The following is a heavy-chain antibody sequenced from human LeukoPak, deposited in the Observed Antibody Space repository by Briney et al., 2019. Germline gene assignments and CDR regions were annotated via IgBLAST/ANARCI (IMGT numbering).Heavy chain of an antibody. CDR3: ARSPPGLIYMDV. Sequence: SVKVSCKASGGTFNSYAISWVRQAPGQGFEWMGGFIPIFGTANYAQKFQGRVMITADESTSTAYMDLNSLRSEDTAVYYCARSPPGLIYMDVWGKGITVSVSS. V-gene: IGHV1-69*01. CDR2: FIPIFGTA. J-gene: IGHJ6*03. CDR1: GGTFNSYA. D-gene: IGHD2-8*01.